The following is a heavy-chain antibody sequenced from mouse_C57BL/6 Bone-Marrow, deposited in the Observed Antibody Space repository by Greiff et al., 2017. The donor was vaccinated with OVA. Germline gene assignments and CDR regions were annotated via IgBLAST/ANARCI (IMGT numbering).Heavy chain of an antibody. CDR3: ARLAWFAY. Sequence: QVQLKESGAELVKPGASVKISCKASGYAFSSYWMNWVKQRPGTGLEWIGQIYPGDGDTNYNGKFKGKATLTADKSSSTAYMQLSSLTSEDSAVYFCARLAWFAYWGQGTLVTVSA. V-gene: IGHV1-80*01. J-gene: IGHJ3*01. CDR1: GYAFSSYW. CDR2: IYPGDGDT.